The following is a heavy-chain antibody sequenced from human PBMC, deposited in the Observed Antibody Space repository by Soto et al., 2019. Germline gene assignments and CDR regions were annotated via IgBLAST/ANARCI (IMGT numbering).Heavy chain of an antibody. CDR3: ARESNYYDSSGYYQDFDY. CDR2: IIPIFGTA. CDR1: GGTFSSYA. J-gene: IGHJ4*02. V-gene: IGHV1-69*13. Sequence: SVKVSCKASGGTFSSYAISWVRQAPGQGLEWMGGIIPIFGTANYAQKFQGRVTITADESTSTAYMELSSLRSEDTAVYYCARESNYYDSSGYYQDFDYWGQGTLVTVSS. D-gene: IGHD3-22*01.